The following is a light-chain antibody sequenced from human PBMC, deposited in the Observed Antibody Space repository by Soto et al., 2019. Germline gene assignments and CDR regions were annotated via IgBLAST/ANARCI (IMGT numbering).Light chain of an antibody. CDR1: SGDVGGYNL. CDR2: EVT. J-gene: IGLJ1*01. V-gene: IGLV2-23*02. CDR3: CSYAGNSEV. Sequence: QSVLTQPASVSGSPGQSITIPCTGTSGDVGGYNLVSWYQQHPGKAPKLMIYEVTERPSGVSNRFSGSKSGNTASLTISGLQPDDEADYYCCSYAGNSEVFVTGTKVTVL.